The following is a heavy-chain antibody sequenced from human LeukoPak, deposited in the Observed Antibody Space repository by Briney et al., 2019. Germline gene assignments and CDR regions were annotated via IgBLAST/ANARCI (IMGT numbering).Heavy chain of an antibody. CDR3: ARVRGAAYFDY. V-gene: IGHV4-61*02. D-gene: IGHD6-13*01. J-gene: IGHJ4*02. CDR2: IYTSGST. Sequence: SETLSLTCTVSGGSISSGSYYWSWIRQPAGKGLEWIGRIYTSGSTNYNPSLKSRVTISVDTSKNQSSLKLSSVTAADTAVYYCARVRGAAYFDYWGQGTLVTVSS. CDR1: GGSISSGSYY.